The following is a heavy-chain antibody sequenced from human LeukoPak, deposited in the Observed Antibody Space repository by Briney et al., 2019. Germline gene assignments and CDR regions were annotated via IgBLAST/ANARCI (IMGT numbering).Heavy chain of an antibody. V-gene: IGHV4-4*07. J-gene: IGHJ4*02. Sequence: SETLSLTCTVSGGSISSYYWSWIRQPAGKGLEWIGRMYISGSTNHNPSLKSRVTMSVDTSKNQFSLKLSSVTAADTAVYYCASLYYDSGGNFDYWGQATLVTVSS. CDR2: MYISGST. D-gene: IGHD3-22*01. CDR1: GGSISSYY. CDR3: ASLYYDSGGNFDY.